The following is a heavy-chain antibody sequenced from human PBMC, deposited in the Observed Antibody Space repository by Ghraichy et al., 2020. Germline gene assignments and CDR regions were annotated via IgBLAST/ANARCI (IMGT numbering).Heavy chain of an antibody. J-gene: IGHJ2*01. V-gene: IGHV4-61*02. CDR3: ARARNENDYSFFSPYWYCDL. D-gene: IGHD4-11*01. CDR1: GGSISSGSYY. Sequence: SETLSLTCTVSGGSISSGSYYWSWIRQPAGKGLEWIGRIYTSGSTNYNPSLKSRVTMSVDTSKNQFSLKLSSVTAADTAVYYCARARNENDYSFFSPYWYCDLWGRGTLVTVSS. CDR2: IYTSGST.